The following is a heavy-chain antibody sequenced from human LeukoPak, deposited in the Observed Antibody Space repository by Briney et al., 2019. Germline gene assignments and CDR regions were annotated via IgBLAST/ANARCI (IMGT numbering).Heavy chain of an antibody. J-gene: IGHJ4*02. CDR2: INHSGST. V-gene: IGHV4-34*01. D-gene: IGHD6-19*01. CDR3: ARQEPVAGNFDY. Sequence: PSETLSLTCAVYGGSFSGYYWSWIRQPPGKGLEWIGEINHSGSTNYNPSLKSRVTISVDTCKNQFSLKLSSVTAADTAVYYCARQEPVAGNFDYWGQGTLVTVSS. CDR1: GGSFSGYY.